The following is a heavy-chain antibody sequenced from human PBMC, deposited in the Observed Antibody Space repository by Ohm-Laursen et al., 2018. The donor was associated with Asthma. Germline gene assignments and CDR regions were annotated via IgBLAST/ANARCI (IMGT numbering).Heavy chain of an antibody. CDR3: ARCDRDGYNFGLDY. CDR1: GYTFTSYY. D-gene: IGHD5-24*01. J-gene: IGHJ4*02. CDR2: IIPIFGTA. V-gene: IGHV1-69*13. Sequence: VASVKVSCNASGYTFTSYYMHWMRQAPGQGLEWMGGIIPIFGTANYAQKFQGRVTITADESTSTAYMELSSLRSEDTAVYYCARCDRDGYNFGLDYWGQGTLVTVSS.